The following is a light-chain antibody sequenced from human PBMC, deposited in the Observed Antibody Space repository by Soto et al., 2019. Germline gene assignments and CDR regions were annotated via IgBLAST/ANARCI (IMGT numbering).Light chain of an antibody. V-gene: IGLV2-14*03. CDR1: SSDVGGYNY. CDR2: DVS. J-gene: IGLJ1*01. CDR3: SSYTTSNTRQIV. Sequence: QSVLTQPASVSGSPGQSITISCTGTSSDVGGYNYVSWYQHHPGKAPKLMIFDVSNRPSGVSNRFSGSKSGNTASLTISGLQPDDDADYYCSSYTTSNTRQIVFGTGTKVTVL.